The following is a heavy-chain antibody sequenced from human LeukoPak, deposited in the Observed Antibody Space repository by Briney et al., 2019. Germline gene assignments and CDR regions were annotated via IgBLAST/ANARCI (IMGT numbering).Heavy chain of an antibody. CDR1: GYTFTNYG. D-gene: IGHD3-16*02. V-gene: IGHV1-18*01. J-gene: IGHJ4*02. CDR2: ISAYNGNT. CDR3: ARSAYDYVWGSYRYTGYLDY. Sequence: ASVKVSCKASGYTFTNYGISWVRQAPGQGLEWMGWISAYNGNTNYAQKFQGRITMTTDTSTSTAYMELRSLRSDDTAVYYCARSAYDYVWGSYRYTGYLDYWGQGTLVTVSS.